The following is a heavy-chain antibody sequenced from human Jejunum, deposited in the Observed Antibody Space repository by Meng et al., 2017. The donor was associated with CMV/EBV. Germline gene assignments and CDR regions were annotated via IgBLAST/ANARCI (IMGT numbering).Heavy chain of an antibody. V-gene: IGHV4-61*03. Sequence: VSCGSGSSGSYYWSWIRQPPGKGLEFIGYIYYNGNTNYNPSLMRRVTISLDTSQNHFSLKLTSVTAADTAVYYCARGTWAAAPSDYWGQGFLVTVSS. D-gene: IGHD1-1*01. CDR1: CGSGSSGSYY. CDR2: IYYNGNT. CDR3: ARGTWAAAPSDY. J-gene: IGHJ4*02.